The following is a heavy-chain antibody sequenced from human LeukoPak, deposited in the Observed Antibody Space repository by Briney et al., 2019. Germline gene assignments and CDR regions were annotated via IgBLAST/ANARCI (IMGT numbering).Heavy chain of an antibody. CDR3: STDPRLLIY. V-gene: IGHV3-11*01. CDR2: ISSSGDTI. CDR1: GFTFSDYY. J-gene: IGHJ4*01. Sequence: NPGGSLRLSCAASGFTFSDYYMSWIRQAPGKGLEWISYISSSGDTIFYADSVKGRFTISRDNAKNSLYLQMNSLRPDDTALYYCSTDPRLLIYWGHGTLVTVSS. D-gene: IGHD2-8*01.